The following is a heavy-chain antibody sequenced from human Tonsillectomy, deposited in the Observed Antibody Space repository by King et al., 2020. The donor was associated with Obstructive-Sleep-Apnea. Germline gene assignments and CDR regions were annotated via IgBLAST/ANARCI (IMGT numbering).Heavy chain of an antibody. V-gene: IGHV2-5*01. D-gene: IGHD6-19*01. CDR1: GFSLSTSGVG. CDR3: AHRSSGGPSGFDY. CDR2: IYWYYDK. Sequence: TLKESGPTLVKPTQTLTLTCTFSGFSLSTSGVGVGWIRQAPGKALWWRALIYWYYDKSYSPSPKCRPTIPKDTSENQVVLTMTNMDPVDTATYYCAHRSSGGPSGFDYWGQGTLVIVSS. J-gene: IGHJ4*02.